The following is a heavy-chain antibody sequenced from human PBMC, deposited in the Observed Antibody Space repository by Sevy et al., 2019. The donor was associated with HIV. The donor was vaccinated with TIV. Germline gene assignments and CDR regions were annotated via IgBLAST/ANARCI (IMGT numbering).Heavy chain of an antibody. J-gene: IGHJ5*02. CDR1: GYTFTGYY. Sequence: ASVKVSCKASGYTFTGYYMHWVRQVPGQGLEWMGWINPNSGGTNYAQKFQGRVTMTRDTSISTAYMELSRLRSDDTAVYYCAREGIAAVWFDPWGQGTLVTVSS. CDR2: INPNSGGT. CDR3: AREGIAAVWFDP. V-gene: IGHV1-2*02. D-gene: IGHD6-25*01.